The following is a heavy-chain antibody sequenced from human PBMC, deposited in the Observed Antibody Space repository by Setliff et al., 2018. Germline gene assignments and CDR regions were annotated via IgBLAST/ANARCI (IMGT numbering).Heavy chain of an antibody. CDR1: GGSISSSSYY. CDR2: IYYSGST. CDR3: ARRVTAAGGSFFYGWFDP. V-gene: IGHV4-39*01. D-gene: IGHD2-2*01. Sequence: LSLTCTVSGGSISSSSYYWGWIRQPPGKGLEWIGSIYYSGSTYYNPSLKSRVTISVDTSKNQFSLKLSSVTAADTAVYYCARRVTAAGGSFFYGWFDPWGQGTLVTVSS. J-gene: IGHJ5*02.